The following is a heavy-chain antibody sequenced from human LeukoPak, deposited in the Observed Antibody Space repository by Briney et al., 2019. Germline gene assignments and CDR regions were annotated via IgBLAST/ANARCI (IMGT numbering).Heavy chain of an antibody. V-gene: IGHV3-30*04. CDR1: GFTFSSYA. CDR2: ISYDGSNK. Sequence: GGSLRLSCAASGFTFSSYAMHWVRQAPGKGLEWVAVISYDGSNKYYADSVKGRFTISRDNSKNTLYLQMNSLRAEDTGVYYCARAVRGYSYILDYWGQGTLLTVSS. CDR3: ARAVRGYSYILDY. D-gene: IGHD5-18*01. J-gene: IGHJ4*02.